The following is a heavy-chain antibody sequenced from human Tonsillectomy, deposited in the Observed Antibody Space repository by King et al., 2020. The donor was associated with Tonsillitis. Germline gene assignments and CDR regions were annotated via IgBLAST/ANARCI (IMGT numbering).Heavy chain of an antibody. CDR3: AKDLWSKQQLPYYFDY. D-gene: IGHD6-13*01. V-gene: IGHV3-23*04. J-gene: IGHJ4*02. Sequence: VQLVESGGGLIQPGGSLTLSCAASAFPFSSYAMSWVRQAPGKGLEWVSAICGRGDRTKYADSVKGRFTISRDNSKNTLYLQMNSLRAADTAVYYCAKDLWSKQQLPYYFDYWGQGTLVTVSS. CDR1: AFPFSSYA. CDR2: ICGRGDRT.